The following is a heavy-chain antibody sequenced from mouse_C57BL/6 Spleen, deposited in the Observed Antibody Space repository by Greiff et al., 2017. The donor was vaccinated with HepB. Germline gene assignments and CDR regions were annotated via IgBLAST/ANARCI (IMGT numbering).Heavy chain of an antibody. CDR3: ARASNFVYYFDY. D-gene: IGHD2-5*01. Sequence: EVQGVESGGGLVKPGGSLKLSCAASGFTFSDYGMHWVRQAPEKGLEWVAYISSGSSTIYYEDSVKGRFTISRDNAKNTLFLQMTSLRSEDTAMYYCARASNFVYYFDYWGQGTTVTVSS. CDR1: GFTFSDYG. CDR2: ISSGSSTI. V-gene: IGHV5-17*01. J-gene: IGHJ2*01.